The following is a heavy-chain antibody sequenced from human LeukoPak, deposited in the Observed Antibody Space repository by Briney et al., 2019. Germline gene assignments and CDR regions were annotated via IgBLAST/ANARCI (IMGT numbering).Heavy chain of an antibody. CDR3: AREADYYGSGSFQPPDY. CDR2: INPSGGST. J-gene: IGHJ4*02. Sequence: ASVKVSCKASGYSFTSYYMHWVRQAPGQGLEWMGIINPSGGSTSYAQKFQGRITMTRNTSISTAYMELSSLRSEDTAVYYCAREADYYGSGSFQPPDYWGQGTLVTVSS. V-gene: IGHV1-46*01. D-gene: IGHD3-10*01. CDR1: GYSFTSYY.